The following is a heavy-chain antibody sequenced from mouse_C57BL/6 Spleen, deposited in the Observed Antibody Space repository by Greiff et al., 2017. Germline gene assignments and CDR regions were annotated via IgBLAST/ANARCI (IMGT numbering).Heavy chain of an antibody. D-gene: IGHD2-5*01. CDR1: GFTFNTYA. CDR2: IRSKSSNYAT. V-gene: IGHV10-3*01. Sequence: EVQLVESGGGLVQPKGSLKLSCAASGFTFNTYAMHWVRPAPGKGLECVARIRSKSSNYATYYADSVKDRFTISRDDSQSMLYLQMNNLKTEDTAMYYCVRYSNYYYAMDYWGQGTSVTVSS. J-gene: IGHJ4*01. CDR3: VRYSNYYYAMDY.